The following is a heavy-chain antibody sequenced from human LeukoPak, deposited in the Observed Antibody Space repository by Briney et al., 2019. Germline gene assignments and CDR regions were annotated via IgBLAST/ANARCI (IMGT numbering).Heavy chain of an antibody. CDR3: ARDLELYSSSFFFDY. J-gene: IGHJ4*02. D-gene: IGHD6-6*01. Sequence: ASVKVSCKASGYTFTGYYLHWVRQAPGQGLEWMGWINPNTGDTNHAQKFQGRVTMTRDTSISTAYVELSRLRSDDTAVYYCARDLELYSSSFFFDYWGQGTLVTVSS. CDR1: GYTFTGYY. CDR2: INPNTGDT. V-gene: IGHV1-2*02.